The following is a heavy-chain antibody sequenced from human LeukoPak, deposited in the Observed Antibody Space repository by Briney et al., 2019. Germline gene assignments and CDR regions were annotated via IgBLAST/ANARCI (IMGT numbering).Heavy chain of an antibody. CDR1: GGSISSGDYY. Sequence: SQTLSLTCTVSGGSISSGDYYWSWIRQPPAKGLEWNGYIYYSGSTYYNPSLKSRVTMSVDTSKNQFSLKMSSVTAADTAVYYCASNYGSGSYHYFDYWGQGTLVTVSS. J-gene: IGHJ4*02. V-gene: IGHV4-30-4*01. D-gene: IGHD3-10*01. CDR3: ASNYGSGSYHYFDY. CDR2: IYYSGST.